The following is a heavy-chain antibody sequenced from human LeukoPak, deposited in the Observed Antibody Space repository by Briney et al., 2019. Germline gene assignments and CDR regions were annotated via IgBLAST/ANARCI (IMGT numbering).Heavy chain of an antibody. CDR1: GFTFSNAW. CDR3: TTEHYDFWSGYHEY. J-gene: IGHJ4*02. V-gene: IGHV3-15*01. D-gene: IGHD3-3*01. Sequence: GGSLRLSCAASGFTFSNAWMSWVRQAPGKGLEWVGRIKSKTDGGTTDYAAPVKGRLTISGDDSKNTLYLQMNSLKTEDTAVYYCTTEHYDFWSGYHEYWGQGTLVTVSS. CDR2: IKSKTDGGTT.